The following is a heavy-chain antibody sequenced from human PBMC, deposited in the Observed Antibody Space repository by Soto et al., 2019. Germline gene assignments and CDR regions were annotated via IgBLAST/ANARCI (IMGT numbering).Heavy chain of an antibody. V-gene: IGHV1-69*01. CDR2: SIPVFGTA. CDR3: ARAEFAAVVDRYYFYYGMDV. J-gene: IGHJ6*02. CDR1: GGTFSSYG. Sequence: QVQLVQSGAEVKKPGSSVTVSCKASGGTFSSYGISWVRQAPGQRLEWMGGSIPVFGTADYAQKFQGSVTITADESTSTAYMELSILRSGDTAVYYCARAEFAAVVDRYYFYYGMDVWGQGTTVTVSS. D-gene: IGHD2-21*01.